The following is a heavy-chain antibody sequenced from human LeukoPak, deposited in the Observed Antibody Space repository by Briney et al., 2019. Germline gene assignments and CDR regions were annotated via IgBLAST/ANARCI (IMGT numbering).Heavy chain of an antibody. Sequence: SVKVSCKASGGTFSSYAISWVRQAPGQGLEWMGGIIPIFGTANYAQKFQGRVTITADESTSTAYMELSCLRSEDTAVYYCARDLVYYGSGSYFYFDYWGQGTLVTVSS. CDR3: ARDLVYYGSGSYFYFDY. D-gene: IGHD3-10*01. CDR2: IIPIFGTA. V-gene: IGHV1-69*01. J-gene: IGHJ4*02. CDR1: GGTFSSYA.